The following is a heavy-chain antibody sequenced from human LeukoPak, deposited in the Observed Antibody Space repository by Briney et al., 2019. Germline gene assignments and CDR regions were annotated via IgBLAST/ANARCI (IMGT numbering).Heavy chain of an antibody. CDR3: AKDAVRNYFDY. CDR1: GFPFIEYS. CDR2: IGISSGNT. J-gene: IGHJ4*02. D-gene: IGHD4-23*01. V-gene: IGHV3-48*01. Sequence: GGSLRLSCTASGFPFIEYSMNWVRQAPGKGLEWISYIGISSGNTKYADSVKGRFTISRDNSKNTLYLQMNSLRAEDTAVYYCAKDAVRNYFDYWGQGTLVTVSS.